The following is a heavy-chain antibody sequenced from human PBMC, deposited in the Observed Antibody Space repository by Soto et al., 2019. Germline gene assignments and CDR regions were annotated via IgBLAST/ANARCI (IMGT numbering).Heavy chain of an antibody. CDR3: AKGSAASRPYYFDY. Sequence: GGSLRLSCAASGVTFRNYAMSGVRQAPAKGLEWFSAITGGGGDTYYADSVKGRFTISSDHSNNILYLQMNSLRAEDTAVYYCAKGSAASRPYYFDYWGPGTLVTVSS. CDR1: GVTFRNYA. J-gene: IGHJ4*02. V-gene: IGHV3-23*01. CDR2: ITGGGGDT. D-gene: IGHD2-15*01.